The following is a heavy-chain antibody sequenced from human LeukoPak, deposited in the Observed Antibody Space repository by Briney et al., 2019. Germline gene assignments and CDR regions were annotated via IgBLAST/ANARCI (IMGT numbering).Heavy chain of an antibody. Sequence: GGSLRLSCAASGFTFSSYWMSWVRQAPGKGLEWVANIKQDGSEKYYVYSVKGRFTISRDNAKNSLYLQMNSVRAEDTAVYYCARRSAKGIVVVPAALDYWGQGTLVTVSS. CDR2: IKQDGSEK. V-gene: IGHV3-7*01. D-gene: IGHD2-2*01. CDR3: ARRSAKGIVVVPAALDY. J-gene: IGHJ4*02. CDR1: GFTFSSYW.